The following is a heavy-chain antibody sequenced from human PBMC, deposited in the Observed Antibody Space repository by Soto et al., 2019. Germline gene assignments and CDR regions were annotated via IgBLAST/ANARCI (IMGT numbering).Heavy chain of an antibody. Sequence: GASVKVSCKASGFTFTSSAVQWVRQARGQRLEWIGWIVVGSGNTNYAQKFQERVTITRDMSTSTAYMELSSLRSEDTAVYYCAAVKYYYDSSGYYPTTHAFDIWGQGTMVTGSS. J-gene: IGHJ3*02. CDR1: GFTFTSSA. CDR2: IVVGSGNT. V-gene: IGHV1-58*01. CDR3: AAVKYYYDSSGYYPTTHAFDI. D-gene: IGHD3-22*01.